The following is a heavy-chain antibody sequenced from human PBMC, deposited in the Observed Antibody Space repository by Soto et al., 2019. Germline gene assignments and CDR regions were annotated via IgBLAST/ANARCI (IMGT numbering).Heavy chain of an antibody. CDR1: GYTLTELS. V-gene: IGHV1-24*01. CDR3: ASSPSWATQYYYYYYGMDV. J-gene: IGHJ6*02. D-gene: IGHD5-12*01. Sequence: ASVKVSCKVSGYTLTELSMHWVRQAPGKGLEWMGGFDPEDGETIYAQKFQGRVTMTEDTSTDTAYMELSSLRSEDTAVYYCASSPSWATQYYYYYYGMDVWGQGTTVTVSS. CDR2: FDPEDGET.